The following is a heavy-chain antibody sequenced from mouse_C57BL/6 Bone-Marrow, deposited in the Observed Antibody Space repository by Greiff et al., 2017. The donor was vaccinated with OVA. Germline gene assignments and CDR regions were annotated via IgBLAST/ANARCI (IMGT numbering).Heavy chain of an antibody. CDR1: GYTFTDHT. Sequence: VQLQQSDAELVKPGASVKISCKVSGYTFTDHTIHWMTQRPEQGLAWIGYIYPRDGSTKYNEKFKGKATLTADKSSSTAYMQLNSLTSEDSAVDVCARWRLITTGVDDYWGQGTTLTVSS. V-gene: IGHV1-78*01. CDR3: ARWRLITTGVDDY. CDR2: IYPRDGST. J-gene: IGHJ2*01. D-gene: IGHD1-1*01.